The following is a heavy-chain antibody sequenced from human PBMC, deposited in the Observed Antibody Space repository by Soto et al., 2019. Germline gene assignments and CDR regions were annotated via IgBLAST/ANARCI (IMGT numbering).Heavy chain of an antibody. CDR3: ARGRIVASIHDAFEI. D-gene: IGHD2-15*01. CDR2: ISAYNGKR. J-gene: IGHJ3*02. CDR1: GYDFTSYG. Sequence: QGQLLQSGDEVKKPGASVRVSCRASGYDFTSYGISWVRQAPGQGLEWVSWISAYNGKRDTAQKFQGRVPMTLDTSTDTAHTEPGVLTSAATAVYYCARGRIVASIHDAFEIWCQGTMVAVSS. V-gene: IGHV1-18*01.